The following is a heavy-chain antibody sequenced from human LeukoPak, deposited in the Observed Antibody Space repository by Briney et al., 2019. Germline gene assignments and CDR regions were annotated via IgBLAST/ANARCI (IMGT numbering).Heavy chain of an antibody. CDR3: GRGNKSFDP. V-gene: IGHV1-2*02. CDR2: INPNTGGT. CDR1: GYTFTGYY. Sequence: ASVKVSCKASGYTFTGYYVHWVRQAPGQGLEWMGWINPNTGGTNYAQKFRGRVTMTKDTSTNAAYMELNKLTSDDTAVYYCGRGNKSFDPWGQGTLVTVSS. J-gene: IGHJ5*02.